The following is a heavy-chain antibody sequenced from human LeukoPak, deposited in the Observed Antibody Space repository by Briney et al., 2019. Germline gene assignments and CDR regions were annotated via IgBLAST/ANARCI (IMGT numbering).Heavy chain of an antibody. J-gene: IGHJ4*02. CDR3: SKVLYLFGEYYFDY. Sequence: PGGSLRLSCAASGFTFCTYAMSWVGQAPGKGREGVSAISGSGGSTYYADSVKGRFTISRDNSKNTLYLQMNSLRAEDTAVYYCSKVLYLFGEYYFDYWGQGTLVTVSS. D-gene: IGHD3-3*01. CDR2: ISGSGGST. CDR1: GFTFCTYA. V-gene: IGHV3-23*01.